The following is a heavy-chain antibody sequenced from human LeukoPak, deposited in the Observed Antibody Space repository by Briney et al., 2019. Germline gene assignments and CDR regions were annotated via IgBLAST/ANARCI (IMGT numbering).Heavy chain of an antibody. J-gene: IGHJ2*01. CDR2: IYPSGST. CDR1: GGSINSYY. D-gene: IGHD1-26*01. V-gene: IGHV4-4*07. CDR3: AKTSVGSGSFWFFDL. Sequence: SETLSLTCTIPGGSINSYYWSWIRQPAGKGLEWIGRIYPSGSTTYNPPPKSRVTMSVDTTKNHFSLQLSAVAAADTAVYYCAKTSVGSGSFWFFDLWGRGAQVTVSS.